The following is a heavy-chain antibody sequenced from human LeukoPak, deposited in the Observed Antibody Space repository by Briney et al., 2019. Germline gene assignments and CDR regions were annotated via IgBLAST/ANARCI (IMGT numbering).Heavy chain of an antibody. CDR1: GFTFSSYA. Sequence: PGGSLRLSCSASGFTFSSYAMHWVRQAPGKGLEYVSAISSNGGSTYYADSVKGRFTISRDNSKNTLYLQMNSLRAEDTAVYYCARGHCSGGSCYYYYGMDVWGQGTTVTVSS. J-gene: IGHJ6*02. CDR3: ARGHCSGGSCYYYYGMDV. V-gene: IGHV3-64*04. CDR2: ISSNGGST. D-gene: IGHD2-15*01.